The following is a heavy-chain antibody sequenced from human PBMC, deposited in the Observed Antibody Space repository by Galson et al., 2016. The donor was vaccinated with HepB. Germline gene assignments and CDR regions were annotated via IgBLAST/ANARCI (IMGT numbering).Heavy chain of an antibody. D-gene: IGHD3-3*01. CDR1: GGSISNSTYY. CDR2: IYYSGTT. CDR3: ARREYDFWSGFVSFDY. V-gene: IGHV4-39*01. Sequence: SETLSLTCTVSGGSISNSTYYWDWIRQPPGKGLEWIGTIYYSGTTYYNPSLKSRVTISVDTSNNQFSLKVRSVTAADTAVYYCARREYDFWSGFVSFDYWGQGTLVTVAS. J-gene: IGHJ4*02.